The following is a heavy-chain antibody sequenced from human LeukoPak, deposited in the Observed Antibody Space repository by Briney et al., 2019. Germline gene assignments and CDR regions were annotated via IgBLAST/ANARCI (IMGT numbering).Heavy chain of an antibody. CDR3: ARRLGSRLIDP. V-gene: IGHV4-34*01. CDR1: GGSFSGYY. Sequence: SETLSLTCAVYGGSFSGYYWNWIRQPPGKGLEWIGEINHSGSTNYNPSLKSRVAISVDTSKNQFSLKLSSVTAADTAVYYCARRLGSRLIDPWGQGTLVTVSS. J-gene: IGHJ5*02. CDR2: INHSGST. D-gene: IGHD6-13*01.